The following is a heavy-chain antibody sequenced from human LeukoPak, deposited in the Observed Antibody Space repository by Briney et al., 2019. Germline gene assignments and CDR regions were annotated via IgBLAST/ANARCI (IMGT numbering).Heavy chain of an antibody. CDR2: ISSSGSTI. J-gene: IGHJ4*02. D-gene: IGHD3-10*01. Sequence: PGRSLRLSCAASGFTFSDYYMSWIRQAPGKGLEWVSYISSSGSTIYYADSVKGRFTISRDNAKNSLYLQMNSLRAEDTAVYYCARDRVTMVRGVHNYFDYWGQGTLVTVSS. CDR1: GFTFSDYY. CDR3: ARDRVTMVRGVHNYFDY. V-gene: IGHV3-11*01.